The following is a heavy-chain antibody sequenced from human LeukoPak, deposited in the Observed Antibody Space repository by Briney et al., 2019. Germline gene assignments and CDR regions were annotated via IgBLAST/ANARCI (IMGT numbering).Heavy chain of an antibody. CDR1: GGSINTYY. CDR2: IYYSGST. V-gene: IGHV4-59*01. D-gene: IGHD3-10*01. J-gene: IGHJ4*02. Sequence: SETLPLTCPVSGGSINTYYWSWIRQPPGAGLEWIGYIYYSGSTNYNPSLKSRVIILVDTSKNQFSLKLSSVTAADTAVYYCARSRATMVRGSPNWNFDYWGQGILVTVSS. CDR3: ARSRATMVRGSPNWNFDY.